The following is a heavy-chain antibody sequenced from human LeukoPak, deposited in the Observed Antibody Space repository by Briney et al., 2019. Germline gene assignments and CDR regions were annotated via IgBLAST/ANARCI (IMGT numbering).Heavy chain of an antibody. CDR2: INAGNGNT. D-gene: IGHD3-10*01. Sequence: ASVKVSCKASGYTFTSYAMHWVRQAPGQRLEWMGWINAGNGNTKYSQKFQGRITMTRDTSTSTVYMDLSSLTSEDTAIYYCASLGSGSSPIIDFDYWGQGTLVTVSS. CDR3: ASLGSGSSPIIDFDY. V-gene: IGHV1-3*01. J-gene: IGHJ4*02. CDR1: GYTFTSYA.